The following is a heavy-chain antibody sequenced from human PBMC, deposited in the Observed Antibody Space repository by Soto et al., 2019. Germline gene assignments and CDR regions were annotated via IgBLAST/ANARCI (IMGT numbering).Heavy chain of an antibody. CDR2: VKSKVDGGSI. J-gene: IGHJ4*02. Sequence: GGSLRLSCGASGFTFNVAWMNWVCQAQGKGLEWVGRVKSKVDGGSIDYAAPVRGRFTISRDDSRNTVDLQMNSLSAEDSAMYYCSADLPDWGAYAFDYWGQGTLVTVSS. CDR3: SADLPDWGAYAFDY. D-gene: IGHD3-16*01. CDR1: GFTFNVAW. V-gene: IGHV3-15*07.